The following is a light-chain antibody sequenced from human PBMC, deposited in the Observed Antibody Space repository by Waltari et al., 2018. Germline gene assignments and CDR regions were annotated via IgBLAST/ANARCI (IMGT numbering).Light chain of an antibody. J-gene: IGLJ1*01. CDR1: GSDVGGYNL. Sequence: QSALTQPASVSGSPGQSITISCTGTGSDVGGYNLVSWYQQYPGKAPQLILYEPSRWPSGVSARFSGSKSGSTASLTISGLQAEDEADYYCCSYAGTFHYVFGTGTKVSVL. V-gene: IGLV2-23*01. CDR2: EPS. CDR3: CSYAGTFHYV.